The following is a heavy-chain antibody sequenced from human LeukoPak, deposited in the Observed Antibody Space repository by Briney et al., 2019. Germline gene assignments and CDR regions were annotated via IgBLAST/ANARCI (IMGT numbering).Heavy chain of an antibody. CDR2: INTNTGNP. V-gene: IGHV7-4-1*02. CDR1: GYTFTSYA. D-gene: IGHD4-11*01. Sequence: GASVKVSCKASGYTFTSYAMKWVRQAPGQGLEWMGWINTNTGNPTYAQGFTGRFVFSLDTSVSTAYLQISSLKAEDTAVYYCARDTATVTTSGNYYYYYGMDVWGQGTTVTVSS. CDR3: ARDTATVTTSGNYYYYYGMDV. J-gene: IGHJ6*02.